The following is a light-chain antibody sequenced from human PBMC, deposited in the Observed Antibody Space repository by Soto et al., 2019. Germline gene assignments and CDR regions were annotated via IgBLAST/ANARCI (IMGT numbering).Light chain of an antibody. CDR3: QQYGNSPIT. Sequence: ETVLTQSPGTLSLSPGERATLSCRASQSVSSNYLAWYQQKPGQAPRLLISGASSRATGIPDRFSGSGSGTDFTLTVSRLEPEDFALYYCQQYGNSPITFGQGTRLEIK. CDR2: GAS. CDR1: QSVSSNY. V-gene: IGKV3-20*01. J-gene: IGKJ5*01.